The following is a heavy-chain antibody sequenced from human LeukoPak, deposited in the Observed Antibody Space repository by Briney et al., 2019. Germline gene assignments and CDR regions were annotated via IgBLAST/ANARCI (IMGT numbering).Heavy chain of an antibody. D-gene: IGHD4-17*01. J-gene: IGHJ4*02. CDR3: AREDYGDYSFDY. Sequence: GGSLRLSCAVTGFTFDTYWMSWVRQVPGKGLEWVANINQDGSAKYYVDSVKDRFTISRDNAKNSLYLQMNSLRAEDTAVYYCAREDYGDYSFDYWGQGTLVTVSS. CDR1: GFTFDTYW. V-gene: IGHV3-7*01. CDR2: INQDGSAK.